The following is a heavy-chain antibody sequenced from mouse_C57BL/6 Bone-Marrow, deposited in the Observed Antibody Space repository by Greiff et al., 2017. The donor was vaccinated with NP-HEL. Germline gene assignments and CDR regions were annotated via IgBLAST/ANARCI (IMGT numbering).Heavy chain of an antibody. CDR1: GFTFSDYG. J-gene: IGHJ1*03. V-gene: IGHV5-17*01. CDR2: ISSGSSTI. CDR3: ARTGPYYSNYVWYFDV. Sequence: EVKVEESGGGLVKPGGSLKLSCAASGFTFSDYGMHWVRQAPEKGLEWVAYISSGSSTIYYADTVKGRFTISRDNAKNTLFLQMTSLRSEDTAMYYCARTGPYYSNYVWYFDVWGTGTTVTVSS. D-gene: IGHD2-5*01.